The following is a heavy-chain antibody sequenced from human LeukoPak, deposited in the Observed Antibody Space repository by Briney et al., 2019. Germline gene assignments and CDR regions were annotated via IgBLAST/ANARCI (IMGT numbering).Heavy chain of an antibody. V-gene: IGHV3-48*01. D-gene: IGHD6-25*01. CDR1: GFTFSSYT. J-gene: IGHJ6*03. CDR3: ARFAAGGSYYYYMDV. CDR2: IGTSSTTI. Sequence: GGSLRFSCAASGFTFSSYTMNWVRQPPGKGLEWVSNIGTSSTTIYYADSVKGRFTISRDNAKNSLYLQMNSLRADDTAVYYCARFAAGGSYYYYMDVWGKGTTVTVSS.